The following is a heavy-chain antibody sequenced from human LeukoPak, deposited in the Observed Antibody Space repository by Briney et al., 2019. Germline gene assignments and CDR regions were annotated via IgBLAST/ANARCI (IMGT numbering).Heavy chain of an antibody. CDR3: VRWCWGRDVFDI. CDR2: INPNNSGT. V-gene: IGHV1-2*02. CDR1: GYTFTTSN. D-gene: IGHD2-8*01. J-gene: IGHJ3*02. Sequence: ASVTLSCKASGYTFTTSNFHWVRQAHGQGYERMGWINPNNSGTKDAQTSLSRVTMTTDTSIMKHYMVLRNLRTDDTALYYYVRWCWGRDVFDIGGQGTVVAVPS.